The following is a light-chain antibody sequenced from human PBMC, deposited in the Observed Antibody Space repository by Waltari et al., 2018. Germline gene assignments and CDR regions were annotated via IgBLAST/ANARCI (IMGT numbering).Light chain of an antibody. Sequence: EIVLTQSPDTLSLSPGERATLSCRASQSVGSDLGWYQQKPGQAPRLLMFDASNRATGIPARFSGSGSGTDVTRTISSREPEDFAGYYCQHRSNGPLYTFGQGTKLEI. J-gene: IGKJ2*01. V-gene: IGKV3-11*01. CDR2: DAS. CDR1: QSVGSD. CDR3: QHRSNGPLYT.